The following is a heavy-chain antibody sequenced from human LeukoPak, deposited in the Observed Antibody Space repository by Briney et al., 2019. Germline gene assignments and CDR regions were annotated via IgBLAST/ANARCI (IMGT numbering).Heavy chain of an antibody. Sequence: SGGSLRLSCAASGFTFSDYYMSWIRQAPGKGLEWVSYISSSGSTIYYADSVKGRFTISRDNAKNSLYLQMNSLRAEDTAVYYCARDWERTKMDLSGAFDIWGQGTMVTVSS. D-gene: IGHD1-1*01. J-gene: IGHJ3*02. CDR2: ISSSGSTI. CDR3: ARDWERTKMDLSGAFDI. V-gene: IGHV3-11*04. CDR1: GFTFSDYY.